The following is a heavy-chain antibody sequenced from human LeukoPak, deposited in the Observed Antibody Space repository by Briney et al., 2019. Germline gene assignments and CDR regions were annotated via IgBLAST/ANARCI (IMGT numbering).Heavy chain of an antibody. J-gene: IGHJ4*02. CDR2: IKRRTDGGTT. Sequence: GGSLRLSCAASGFTFSNAWMSWVRQAPGKGLEWVGRIKRRTDGGTTDYAAPVKGRFTILRDDSENTLYLQMNSLRTEDTGFYFCTTGRNSGSSLDYWGQGTLVTVSS. V-gene: IGHV3-15*01. D-gene: IGHD3-10*01. CDR1: GFTFSNAW. CDR3: TTGRNSGSSLDY.